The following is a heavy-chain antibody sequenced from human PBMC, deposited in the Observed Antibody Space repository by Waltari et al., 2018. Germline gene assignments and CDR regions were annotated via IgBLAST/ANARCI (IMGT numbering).Heavy chain of an antibody. CDR3: ARLYYTADY. Sequence: ELQLLESGGGLVQSGGSLRLSCAASGFTFISYAMSWVRQAPGKGLAWVSGIRNSGDSTDYADSVQGRFTISRDNAKNTLYLYMNSLRAEDTAVYYCARLYYTADYWGQGTLVTVSS. CDR2: IRNSGDST. V-gene: IGHV3-23*01. D-gene: IGHD3-22*01. J-gene: IGHJ4*02. CDR1: GFTFISYA.